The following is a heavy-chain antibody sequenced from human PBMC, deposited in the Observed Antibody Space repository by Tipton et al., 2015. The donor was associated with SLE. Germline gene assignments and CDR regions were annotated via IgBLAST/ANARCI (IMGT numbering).Heavy chain of an antibody. CDR2: INHSGTT. CDR1: GDSISGQY. J-gene: IGHJ1*01. CDR3: VHAEYFHH. Sequence: AGLVKPSETLSLTCTVSGDSISGQYWSWIRQHPGKGLEWIGDINHSGTTNYNPSLKSRVTILVDTSKNQFSLKVHSVTAADTAVYYCVHAEYFHHWGQGTLVTVSS. V-gene: IGHV4-34*01.